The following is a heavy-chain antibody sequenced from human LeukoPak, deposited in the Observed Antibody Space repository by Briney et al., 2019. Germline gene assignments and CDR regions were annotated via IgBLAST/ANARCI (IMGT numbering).Heavy chain of an antibody. CDR3: AGHYGSGRYHYYCMDV. J-gene: IGHJ6*03. Sequence: GGSLRLSCASSIHIFSSYWARCVRQTPGKGVVWVSHINSDGSSTIYADSVKDPFTMSRDYAKNTVYLQIDSLRVDNTAVYDCAGHYGSGRYHYYCMDVWGRGTTVTVSS. CDR2: INSDGSST. CDR1: IHIFSSYW. D-gene: IGHD3-10*01. V-gene: IGHV3-74*01.